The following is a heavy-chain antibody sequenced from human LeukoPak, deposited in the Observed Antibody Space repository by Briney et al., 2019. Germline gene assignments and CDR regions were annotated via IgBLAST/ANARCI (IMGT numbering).Heavy chain of an antibody. CDR1: GGSITNSY. CDR2: INYSGST. J-gene: IGHJ3*02. CDR3: ARNPLSTNDFDI. Sequence: PSETLSLTCTVSGGSITNSYWNWLRQSPGKGLEWIGYINYSGSTNYNPSLKSRVTISVDTSKNQFSLKPSSVTAADTAVYFCARNPLSTNDFDIWGQGTMVTVSS. D-gene: IGHD1-1*01. V-gene: IGHV4-59*01.